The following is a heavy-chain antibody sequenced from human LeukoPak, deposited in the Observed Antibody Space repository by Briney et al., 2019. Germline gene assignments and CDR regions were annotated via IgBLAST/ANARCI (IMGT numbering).Heavy chain of an antibody. Sequence: ASVKVSCKASGGTFSSYAISWVRQAPGQGLEWMGRTIPIFGTANYAQKFQGRVTITTDESTSTAYMELSSLRSEDTAVYYCAREYSHWYFDLWGRGTLVTVSS. V-gene: IGHV1-69*05. CDR3: AREYSHWYFDL. D-gene: IGHD2-21*01. CDR2: TIPIFGTA. J-gene: IGHJ2*01. CDR1: GGTFSSYA.